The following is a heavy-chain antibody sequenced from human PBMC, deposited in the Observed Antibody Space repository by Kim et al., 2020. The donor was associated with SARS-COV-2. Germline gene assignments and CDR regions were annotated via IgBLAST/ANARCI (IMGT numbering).Heavy chain of an antibody. D-gene: IGHD2-15*01. V-gene: IGHV3-73*01. CDR1: GFTFSGSA. J-gene: IGHJ6*02. Sequence: GGSLRLSCAASGFTFSGSAMHWVRQASGKGLEWVGRIRSKANSYATAYAASVKGRFTISRDDSKNTAYLQMNSLKTEDTAVYYCTRRKEGYCSGGSCLYYYYYGMDVWGQGTTVTVSS. CDR2: IRSKANSYAT. CDR3: TRRKEGYCSGGSCLYYYYYGMDV.